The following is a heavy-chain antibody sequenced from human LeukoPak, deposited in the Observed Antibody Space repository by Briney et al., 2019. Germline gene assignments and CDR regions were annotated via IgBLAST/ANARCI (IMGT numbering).Heavy chain of an antibody. CDR3: AKESDYGDYVGY. CDR1: GFTFSSYG. Sequence: GGSLRLSCAASGFTFSSYGMSWVRQAPGKGLEWVANINEDGSERRYVDSVKGRFTISRDNAKNSLYLQMNSLRDEDTAVYYCAKESDYGDYVGYWGQGTLVTVSS. V-gene: IGHV3-7*01. CDR2: INEDGSER. D-gene: IGHD4-17*01. J-gene: IGHJ4*02.